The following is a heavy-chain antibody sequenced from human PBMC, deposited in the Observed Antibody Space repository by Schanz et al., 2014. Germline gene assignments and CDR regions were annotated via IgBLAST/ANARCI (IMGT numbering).Heavy chain of an antibody. J-gene: IGHJ4*02. CDR3: VKEGTVVSGYPRDH. V-gene: IGHV3-23*04. Sequence: EVQLVEPGGGLVQPGGSLKLSCAASGFIFSSYAMTWVRQAPGKGLEWVSAISTGGGNTYYTDSVKGRFTISRDNSRNTLYLQMSSLRAEDTAVYYCVKEGTVVSGYPRDHWGQGTLVTVSS. D-gene: IGHD2-2*01. CDR1: GFIFSSYA. CDR2: ISTGGGNT.